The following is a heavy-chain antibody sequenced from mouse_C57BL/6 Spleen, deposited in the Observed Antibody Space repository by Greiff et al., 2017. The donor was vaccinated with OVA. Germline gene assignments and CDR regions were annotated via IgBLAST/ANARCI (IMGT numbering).Heavy chain of an antibody. Sequence: QVTLKESGPGLLQSSQTLSLTCSFSGFSLSTSGMGVSWIRQPSGKGLEWLAHIYWDDDKRYNPSLKSRLTISKDTSRNQVFLKITRVDTADTATYYCARASYFDAMDYWGQGTSVTVSS. CDR3: ARASYFDAMDY. D-gene: IGHD1-1*01. V-gene: IGHV8-12*01. CDR1: GFSLSTSGMG. CDR2: IYWDDDK. J-gene: IGHJ4*01.